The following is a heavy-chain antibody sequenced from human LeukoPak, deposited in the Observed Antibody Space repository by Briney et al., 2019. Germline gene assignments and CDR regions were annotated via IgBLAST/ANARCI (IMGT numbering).Heavy chain of an antibody. Sequence: ASVKVSCKASGYSFTSYGFSWLRQAPGQGLEYMGWISVYNGDTNYAQKLQGRVTMTTDTSTSTACMELRSLRSDDTAVYYCARVGVPVKNDYWGQGTLVTVSS. CDR3: ARVGVPVKNDY. V-gene: IGHV1-18*01. D-gene: IGHD2-2*01. CDR1: GYSFTSYG. J-gene: IGHJ4*02. CDR2: ISVYNGDT.